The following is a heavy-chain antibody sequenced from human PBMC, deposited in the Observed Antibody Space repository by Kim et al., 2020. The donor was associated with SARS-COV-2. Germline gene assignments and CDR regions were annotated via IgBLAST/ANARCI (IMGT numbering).Heavy chain of an antibody. J-gene: IGHJ6*02. V-gene: IGHV4-34*01. D-gene: IGHD2-8*01. Sequence: SETLSLTCAVYGGSFSGYYWSWIRQPPGKGLEWIGEINHSGSTNYNPSLKSRVTISVDTSKNQFSLKLSSVTAADTAVYYCARTTVYCTNGVWLYYYYYGMDVWGQGTTVTVSS. CDR1: GGSFSGYY. CDR2: INHSGST. CDR3: ARTTVYCTNGVWLYYYYYGMDV.